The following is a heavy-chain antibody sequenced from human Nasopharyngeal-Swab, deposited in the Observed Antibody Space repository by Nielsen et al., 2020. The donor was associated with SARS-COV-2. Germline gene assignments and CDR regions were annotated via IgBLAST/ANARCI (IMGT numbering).Heavy chain of an antibody. CDR2: IYYSGST. D-gene: IGHD3-9*01. V-gene: IGHV4-59*01. J-gene: IGHJ5*02. CDR3: ERAIREYDWSGSWWFDP. Sequence: WIRQPPGKGMEWIGYIYYSGSTNYNPSLKSRVTISVDTSKNQFSLKLSSVTEEEKGGEDGERAIREYDWSGSWWFDPWGQGTLVTVSS.